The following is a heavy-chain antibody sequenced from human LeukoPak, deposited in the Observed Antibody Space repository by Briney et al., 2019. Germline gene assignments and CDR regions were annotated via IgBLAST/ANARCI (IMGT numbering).Heavy chain of an antibody. D-gene: IGHD6-6*01. CDR1: GGTFSSYA. Sequence: GASVKVSCKASGGTFSSYAISWVRQAPGQGLEWMGGIIPIFGTANYAQKFQGRVTITADKSTSTAYMELSSLRSEDTAVYYCARDPREYSSSDWGQGTLVTVSS. CDR2: IIPIFGTA. CDR3: ARDPREYSSSD. V-gene: IGHV1-69*06. J-gene: IGHJ4*02.